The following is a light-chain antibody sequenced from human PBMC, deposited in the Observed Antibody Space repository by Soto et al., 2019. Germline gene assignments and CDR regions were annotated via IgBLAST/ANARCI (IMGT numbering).Light chain of an antibody. J-gene: IGKJ5*01. CDR1: QDIRSN. CDR2: GAS. CDR3: QQYNNWPAIT. V-gene: IGKV3D-15*01. Sequence: RTQSPSSLSASIGDRATITCRTSQDIRSNLAWYQQKPGQAHRLIIYGASTRATGIPARFSGSGSGTEFTLTINSLQSEDFAVYYGQQYNNWPAITFGQGTRLEIK.